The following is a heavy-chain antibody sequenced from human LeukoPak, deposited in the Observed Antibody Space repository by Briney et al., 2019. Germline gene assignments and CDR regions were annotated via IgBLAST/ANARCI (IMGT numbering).Heavy chain of an antibody. J-gene: IGHJ4*02. Sequence: GGSLRLSCAASGFTVITNDMTWVRQAPGKGLEWVSYISGSGSTIYYADSVKGRFTVSRDNAENSLYLQMNSLIVEDTAVYYCARVGRVRVGGTLGFWGQGTLVTVSS. V-gene: IGHV3-11*01. CDR3: ARVGRVRVGGTLGF. CDR2: ISGSGSTI. D-gene: IGHD1-26*01. CDR1: GFTVITND.